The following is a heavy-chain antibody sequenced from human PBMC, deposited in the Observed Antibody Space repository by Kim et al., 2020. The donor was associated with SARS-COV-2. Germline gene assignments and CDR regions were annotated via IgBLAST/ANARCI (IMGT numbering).Heavy chain of an antibody. Sequence: TRYSRSFQGQVTISADKSISTAYLQWSSLKASDTAMYYCARQGIWFGSPGVWGQGTRVTVSS. D-gene: IGHD3-10*01. J-gene: IGHJ3*01. CDR3: ARQGIWFGSPGV. V-gene: IGHV5-51*01. CDR2: T.